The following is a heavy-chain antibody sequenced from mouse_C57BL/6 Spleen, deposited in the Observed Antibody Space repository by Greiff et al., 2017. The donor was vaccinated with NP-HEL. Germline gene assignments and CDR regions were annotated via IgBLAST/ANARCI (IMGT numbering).Heavy chain of an antibody. CDR3: ARRYYSNYGYAMDY. CDR1: GFTFSSYG. V-gene: IGHV5-6*01. D-gene: IGHD2-5*01. Sequence: EVQRVESGGDLVKPGGSLKLSCAASGFTFSSYGMSWVRQTPDKRLEWVATISSGGSYTYYPDSVKGRFTISRDNAKNTLYLQMSSLKSEDTAMYYCARRYYSNYGYAMDYWGQGTSVTVSS. J-gene: IGHJ4*01. CDR2: ISSGGSYT.